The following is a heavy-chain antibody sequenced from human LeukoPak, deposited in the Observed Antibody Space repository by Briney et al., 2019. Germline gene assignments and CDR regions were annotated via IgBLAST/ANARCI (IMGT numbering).Heavy chain of an antibody. CDR2: GHYSGFT. CDR1: GGXIRSSSYY. V-gene: IGHV4-39*01. D-gene: IGHD2-2*01. J-gene: IGHJ4*02. Sequence: SETLSLTCAVSGGXIRSSSYYWGWIRQPPGKRLEWIGSGHYSGFTYYNPPLKSRVTISIDTSKNQFSLKLSSVTAADTAVYYCARPAGYCSGSNCYAYFDFWGQGTLVTVSS. CDR3: ARPAGYCSGSNCYAYFDF.